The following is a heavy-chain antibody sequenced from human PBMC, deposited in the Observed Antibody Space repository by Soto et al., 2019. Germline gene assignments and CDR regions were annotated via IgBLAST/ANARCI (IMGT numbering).Heavy chain of an antibody. D-gene: IGHD3-3*01. CDR1: GYTFTTYA. V-gene: IGHV1-3*01. CDR2: INAGNGNT. J-gene: IGHJ4*02. Sequence: ASVKVSCKASGYTFTTYAIHWVRQAPGQRLEWMGWINAGNGNTKYSQKFQGRVTITRDTSASTAYMELSSLRSQDTAVYYCARVLGVAKGDYWGQGTLVTVSS. CDR3: ARVLGVAKGDY.